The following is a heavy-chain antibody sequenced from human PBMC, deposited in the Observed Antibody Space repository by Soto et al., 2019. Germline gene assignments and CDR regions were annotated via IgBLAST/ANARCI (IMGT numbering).Heavy chain of an antibody. CDR2: INPSGGST. Sequence: QVQLVQSGAEVKKPGASVKVSCKASGYTFTSYYMHWVRQAPGQGLQWMGIINPSGGSTTYAQKFQGRVTMTRDTSTSTVYMELSSLRSEDTAVYYCARERIAAGAYYYGMDVWGQGTTVTVSS. CDR3: ARERIAAGAYYYGMDV. D-gene: IGHD6-13*01. CDR1: GYTFTSYY. V-gene: IGHV1-46*01. J-gene: IGHJ6*02.